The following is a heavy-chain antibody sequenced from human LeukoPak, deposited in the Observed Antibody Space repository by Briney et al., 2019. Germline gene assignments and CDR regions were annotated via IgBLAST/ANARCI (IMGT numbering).Heavy chain of an antibody. J-gene: IGHJ4*02. CDR2: IASTGDT. V-gene: IGHV3-13*01. CDR1: GFTFSDFD. Sequence: AGGSLRLSCAASGFTFSDFDMHWVRHATGRGLEWVSSIASTGDTYYLGSVRGRFTISRENAKNSLYLQMHSLRAGDTAVYYCVRGGHIGFDYWGQGTLVTVSS. D-gene: IGHD2-21*01. CDR3: VRGGHIGFDY.